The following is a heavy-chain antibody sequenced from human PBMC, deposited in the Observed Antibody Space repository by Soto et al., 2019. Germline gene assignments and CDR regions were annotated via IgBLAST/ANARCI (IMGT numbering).Heavy chain of an antibody. Sequence: PATLALTCPDSGFSTSSYYLSWIRQPPGKGLEWIGYIYYSGSTNYNPSLKSRVTISVDTSKNQFSLKLSSVTAADTAVYYCARSTIFGVVRWFDPWGQGTLVTVSS. CDR2: IYYSGST. D-gene: IGHD3-3*01. CDR1: GFSTSSYY. CDR3: ARSTIFGVVRWFDP. V-gene: IGHV4-59*01. J-gene: IGHJ5*02.